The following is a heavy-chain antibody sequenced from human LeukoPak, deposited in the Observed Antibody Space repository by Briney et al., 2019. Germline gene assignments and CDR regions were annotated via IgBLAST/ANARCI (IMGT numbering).Heavy chain of an antibody. V-gene: IGHV1-69*13. CDR1: GGTFSRYA. D-gene: IGHD3-10*01. CDR2: IIPVLGAT. CDR3: ATSGGDYYYYSLDA. Sequence: ASVKVSCKASGGTFSRYAISWVRQAPGQGLEWMGGIIPVLGATNYAQTFQNKVTITADESTRTAYMELSSLTSEDTAIYYCATSGGDYYYYSLDAWGKGTPVLVSS. J-gene: IGHJ6*03.